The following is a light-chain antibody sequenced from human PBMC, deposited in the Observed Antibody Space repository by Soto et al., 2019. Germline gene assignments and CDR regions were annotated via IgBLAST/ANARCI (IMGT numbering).Light chain of an antibody. V-gene: IGKV3-11*01. CDR3: QQRTDWPPLT. CDR1: QNINNY. J-gene: IGKJ4*01. Sequence: EIVLTQSPATLSWSPGDTATLSCRASQNINNYLAWYQQKPGQAPRLLIYDASNRATGIPQRFSGRGSGTDFTLTISSLEPEDFAVYYCQQRTDWPPLTFGGGTNVEVK. CDR2: DAS.